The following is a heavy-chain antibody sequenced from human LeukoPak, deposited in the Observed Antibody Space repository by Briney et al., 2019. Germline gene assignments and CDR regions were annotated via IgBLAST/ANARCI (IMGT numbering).Heavy chain of an antibody. Sequence: GGSLRLSCVASGFTFDNFEMNWVRQTPEKGLEWVSYISTSGNTVYYADSVKGRFTISRDNAKNSLYLQMNSLRAEDTGVYYCARVLGDFDRLLLTWGQGALVTVSS. CDR3: ARVLGDFDRLLLT. CDR2: ISTSGNTV. V-gene: IGHV3-48*03. J-gene: IGHJ4*02. CDR1: GFTFDNFE. D-gene: IGHD3-9*01.